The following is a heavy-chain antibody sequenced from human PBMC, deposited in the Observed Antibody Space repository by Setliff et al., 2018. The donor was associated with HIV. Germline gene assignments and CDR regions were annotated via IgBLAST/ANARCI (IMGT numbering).Heavy chain of an antibody. J-gene: IGHJ4*02. V-gene: IGHV4-34*01. CDR1: GGSFSGYC. Sequence: SETLSLTCAVYGGSFSGYCWSWIRQPPGKGLGWIGEINHSGRTKYNPSLKSRVTTSVDTSKNQFSLRLSSVTAADTAVYYCVRGRFHRLHRPYSGSGSLGTQYFDYWGQGTLVTVSS. CDR2: INHSGRT. D-gene: IGHD3-10*01. CDR3: VRGRFHRLHRPYSGSGSLGTQYFDY.